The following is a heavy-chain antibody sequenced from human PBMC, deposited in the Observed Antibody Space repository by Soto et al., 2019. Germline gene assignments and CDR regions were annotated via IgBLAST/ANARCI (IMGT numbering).Heavy chain of an antibody. J-gene: IGHJ3*02. Sequence: GGSLRLSCGASGFTFSTYGMHWVRQAPGKGLEWVAVISDGGSNKYYADSVKGRFIISRDNSKNTLYLQMNSLRAEDTAVYYCACPLDGGDEAFDIWGQGTMVTVSS. V-gene: IGHV3-33*08. CDR3: ACPLDGGDEAFDI. CDR1: GFTFSTYG. CDR2: ISDGGSNK. D-gene: IGHD2-21*02.